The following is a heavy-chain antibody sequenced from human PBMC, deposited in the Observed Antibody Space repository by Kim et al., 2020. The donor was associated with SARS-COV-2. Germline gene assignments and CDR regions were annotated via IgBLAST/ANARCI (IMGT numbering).Heavy chain of an antibody. CDR3: ARVTSASWFVDF. J-gene: IGHJ4*02. V-gene: IGHV3-74*01. D-gene: IGHD6-25*01. CDR1: GFTLSSYW. CDR2: INSCGSTT. Sequence: GGSLRLSCAVSGFTLSSYWMYWVRQAPGKGLLWVSRINSCGSTTDYADSVKGRFTISRDNAKNTLYLQMDSLRAEDTAVYYCARVTSASWFVDFLGQGTLVTVSS.